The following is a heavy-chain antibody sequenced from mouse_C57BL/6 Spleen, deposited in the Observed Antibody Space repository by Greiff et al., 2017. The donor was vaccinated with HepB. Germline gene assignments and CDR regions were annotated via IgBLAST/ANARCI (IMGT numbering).Heavy chain of an antibody. CDR1: GYAFSSSW. J-gene: IGHJ4*01. CDR3: ARRAYYYGSENYYAMDY. CDR2: IYPGDGDT. V-gene: IGHV1-82*01. Sequence: QVQLKESGPELVKPGASVKISCKASGYAFSSSWMNWVKQRPGKGLEWIGRIYPGDGDTNYNGKFKGKATLTADKSSSTAYMQLSSLTSEDSAVYFCARRAYYYGSENYYAMDYWGQGTSVTVSS. D-gene: IGHD1-1*01.